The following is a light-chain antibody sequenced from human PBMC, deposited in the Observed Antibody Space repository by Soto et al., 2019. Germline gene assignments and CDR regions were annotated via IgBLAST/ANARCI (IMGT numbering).Light chain of an antibody. J-gene: IGLJ1*01. CDR2: KVS. CDR3: TSPTPGSLYV. Sequence: QSVLTQPASVSESPGQSITISCTGTSSDVGGYNYVSWYQQYPGSVPKLLIYKVSTRPSGISNRFSGSKSGNTASLTISGLQAEDEADYFCTSPTPGSLYVFGSGTKLTVL. V-gene: IGLV2-14*01. CDR1: SSDVGGYNY.